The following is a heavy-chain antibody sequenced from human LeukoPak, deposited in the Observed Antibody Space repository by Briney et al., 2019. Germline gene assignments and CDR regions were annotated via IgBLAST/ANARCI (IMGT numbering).Heavy chain of an antibody. CDR2: IHSDGTT. D-gene: IGHD3-16*01. Sequence: SETLSLPCSVSGGSLNSYYLGWIRQPPGKGLEFIGYIHSDGTTNYDSSLQSRVAISLDTSKIQFSLRLYSVTAADTALYFCARLNFRGGEALHFDSWGQGTLVTVSS. V-gene: IGHV4-4*09. CDR1: GGSLNSYY. CDR3: ARLNFRGGEALHFDS. J-gene: IGHJ4*02.